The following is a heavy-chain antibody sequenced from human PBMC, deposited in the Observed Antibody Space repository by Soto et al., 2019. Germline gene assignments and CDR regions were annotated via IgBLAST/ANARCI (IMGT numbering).Heavy chain of an antibody. V-gene: IGHV1-69*13. CDR2: IIPVFDKA. Sequence: SVKVSCKASGGSFGSSAISWVRQAPAQGLEWMGEIIPVFDKANYAQNFQGRLTITADEPTGTVFMQLSSLRSEDTAVYFCARLRRDWGDAFDLWGLGTLVTVSS. D-gene: IGHD3-16*01. CDR3: ARLRRDWGDAFDL. J-gene: IGHJ3*01. CDR1: GGSFGSSA.